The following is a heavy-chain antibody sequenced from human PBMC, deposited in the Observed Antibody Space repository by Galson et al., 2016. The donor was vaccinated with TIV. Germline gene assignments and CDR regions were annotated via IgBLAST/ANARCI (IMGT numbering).Heavy chain of an antibody. CDR2: INHDGST. CDR3: ARRHQWLGGSFDV. Sequence: SETLSLTCVVNDGSLTNYYWSWIRQSPGKGLEWIGEINHDGSTYYNPSLKSRVTISVDTSKRQFSLKVRSVTAADTAVYYCARRHQWLGGSFDVWGQGTMVSVSS. J-gene: IGHJ3*01. CDR1: DGSLTNYY. V-gene: IGHV4-34*01. D-gene: IGHD6-19*01.